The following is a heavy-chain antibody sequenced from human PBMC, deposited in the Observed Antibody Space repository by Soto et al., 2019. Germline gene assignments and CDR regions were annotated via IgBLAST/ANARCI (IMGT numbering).Heavy chain of an antibody. J-gene: IGHJ6*02. V-gene: IGHV3-30-3*01. CDR1: GFTFSSYA. CDR3: AGSYGSGNNYYGMDV. Sequence: QVQLLESGGGVVQPGRSLRLSCAASGFTFSSYAMHWVRQAPGKGLEWVAVISYDGSNKYYADSVNGLFTISRDNSMSTLYLQMNSLSAEDTAVYYCAGSYGSGNNYYGMDVWGQGTTVTVSS. CDR2: ISYDGSNK. D-gene: IGHD3-10*01.